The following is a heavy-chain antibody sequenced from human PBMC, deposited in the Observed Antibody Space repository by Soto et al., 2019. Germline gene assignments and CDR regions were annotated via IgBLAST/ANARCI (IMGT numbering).Heavy chain of an antibody. Sequence: QLQLQESGSGLVKPSQTLSLTCAVSGGSISSGGYSWSWIRQPPGKGLEWIGYIYHSGSTYYNPSLKRRVTISVDRSKTQFPLKLSSVTAADTAVYYCASGPIGDYTDGFDYWGQGTLVTVSS. CDR1: GGSISSGGYS. J-gene: IGHJ4*02. V-gene: IGHV4-30-2*01. CDR2: IYHSGST. D-gene: IGHD4-17*01. CDR3: ASGPIGDYTDGFDY.